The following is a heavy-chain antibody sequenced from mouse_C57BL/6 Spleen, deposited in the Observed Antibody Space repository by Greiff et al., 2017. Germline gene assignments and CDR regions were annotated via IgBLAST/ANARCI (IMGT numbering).Heavy chain of an antibody. CDR2: INYDGSST. CDR3: ARDGLRQGAMDY. V-gene: IGHV5-16*01. D-gene: IGHD2-2*01. Sequence: EVKVVESEGGLVQPGSSMKLSCTASGFTFSDYYMAWVRQVPEKGLEWVANINYDGSSTYYLDSLKSRFIISRDNAKNILYLQMSSLKSEDTATYYCARDGLRQGAMDYWGQGTSVTVSS. CDR1: GFTFSDYY. J-gene: IGHJ4*01.